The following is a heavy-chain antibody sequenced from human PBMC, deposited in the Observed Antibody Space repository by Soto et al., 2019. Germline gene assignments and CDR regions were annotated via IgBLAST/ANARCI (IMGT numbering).Heavy chain of an antibody. V-gene: IGHV3-49*04. J-gene: IGHJ4*02. CDR1: GFTFADYN. CDR2: IRSKLYGGTT. CDR3: TRSAADYRDFDY. D-gene: IGHD4-17*01. Sequence: GGSLRLSCSGSGFTFADYNLHWVRQAPGKGLDWVGFIRSKLYGGTTEFAASVKGRFTISRDDSKNIAYLEMNSLKTEDAAVYYCTRSAADYRDFDYWSQGTLVTVSS.